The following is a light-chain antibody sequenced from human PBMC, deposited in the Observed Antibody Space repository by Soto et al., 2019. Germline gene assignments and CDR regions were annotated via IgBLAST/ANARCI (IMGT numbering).Light chain of an antibody. CDR1: SSDVGGYNY. J-gene: IGLJ3*02. V-gene: IGLV2-11*01. CDR3: CSYAGSLV. Sequence: QSALTQPRSVSGSPGQSVTISCTGTSSDVGGYNYVSWYQQHPGKAPKLMIYDVSKRPSGVPDRFSGSKSGNTASLTISGLHAEDEADYYCCSYAGSLVFGGGTKVTVL. CDR2: DVS.